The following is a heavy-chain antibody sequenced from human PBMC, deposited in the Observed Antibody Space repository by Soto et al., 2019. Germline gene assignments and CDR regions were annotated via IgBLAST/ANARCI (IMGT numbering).Heavy chain of an antibody. J-gene: IGHJ3*02. V-gene: IGHV4-30-2*01. CDR2: IYHSGST. CDR1: AGSISSGGYS. Sequence: QLQLQEFGSGLVKPSQTLSLTCAVSAGSISSGGYSWSWIRQPPGKGLEWIGYIYHSGSTYYNPSLKSRVTISGDRSKNQFSLKLSSVTAADTAVYYCARATNWGAFDIWGQGTMVTVSS. D-gene: IGHD7-27*01. CDR3: ARATNWGAFDI.